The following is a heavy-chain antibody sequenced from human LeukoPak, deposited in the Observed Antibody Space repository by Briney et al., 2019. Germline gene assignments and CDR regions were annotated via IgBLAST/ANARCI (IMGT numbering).Heavy chain of an antibody. CDR1: GFTFSSYG. Sequence: GGSLRLSCAASGFTFSSYGMHWVRQAPGKGLEWVAFIRYDGSNKYYADSVKGRFTISRDNSKNTVYLQMNSLRAEDTAVYYCARDYLRVGAVDYWGQGTLVTVSS. CDR2: IRYDGSNK. J-gene: IGHJ4*02. D-gene: IGHD1-26*01. V-gene: IGHV3-30*02. CDR3: ARDYLRVGAVDY.